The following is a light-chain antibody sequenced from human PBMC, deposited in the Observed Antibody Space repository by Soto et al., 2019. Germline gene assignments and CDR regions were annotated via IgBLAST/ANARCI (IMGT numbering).Light chain of an antibody. CDR1: QSVSSN. CDR3: QEYNKWPQVT. CDR2: DAS. J-gene: IGKJ3*01. V-gene: IGKV3-15*01. Sequence: EIVMTQSPATLSVSPGERATLSCRASQSVSSNLAWYRQKPGQAPRLLMYDASTRATGTTVRFSGSGSGTEFTLTISSLQSADFAVYYCQEYNKWPQVTFGPGTKVDIK.